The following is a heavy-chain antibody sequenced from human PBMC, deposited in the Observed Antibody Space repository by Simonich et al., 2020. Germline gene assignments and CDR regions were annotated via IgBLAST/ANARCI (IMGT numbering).Heavy chain of an antibody. Sequence: EVQLVESGGGLVQPGGSLRLSCAASGFTFSSYGMHWVRQAPGKGVGWVTRINRDGSSTSHADSVKGRFTIARDNAKNTLYLQMNRLRAEDTAVYYCARNRLDYWGQGTLVTVSS. CDR3: ARNRLDY. CDR2: INRDGSST. J-gene: IGHJ4*02. CDR1: GFTFSSYG. V-gene: IGHV3-74*01.